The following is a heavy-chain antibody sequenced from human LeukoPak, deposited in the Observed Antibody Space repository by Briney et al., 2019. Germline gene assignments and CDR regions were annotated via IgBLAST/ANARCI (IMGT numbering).Heavy chain of an antibody. CDR1: GFTFSSYG. CDR3: AKDTKLLWFGELSSDDAFDI. Sequence: GGSLRLSCAASGFTFSSYGMHWVRQAPGKGLEWVAFIRYDGSNKYYADSVKGRSTISRDNSKNTLYLQMNSLRAEDTAVYCCAKDTKLLWFGELSSDDAFDIWGQGTMVTVSS. V-gene: IGHV3-30*02. D-gene: IGHD3-10*01. J-gene: IGHJ3*02. CDR2: IRYDGSNK.